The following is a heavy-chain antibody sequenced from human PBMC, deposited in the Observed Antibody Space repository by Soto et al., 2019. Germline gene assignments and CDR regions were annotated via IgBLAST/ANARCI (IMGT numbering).Heavy chain of an antibody. V-gene: IGHV3-21*01. CDR2: ISSSSSYI. D-gene: IGHD6-6*01. CDR1: GFTFSSYS. J-gene: IGHJ6*02. Sequence: PGGSLRLSCAASGFTFSSYSMDWVRQAPGKGLEWVSSISSSSSYIYYADSVKGRFTISRDNAKNSLYLQMNSLRAEDTAVYYCARDQSIAARPVLDYGMDVWGQGTTVTVSS. CDR3: ARDQSIAARPVLDYGMDV.